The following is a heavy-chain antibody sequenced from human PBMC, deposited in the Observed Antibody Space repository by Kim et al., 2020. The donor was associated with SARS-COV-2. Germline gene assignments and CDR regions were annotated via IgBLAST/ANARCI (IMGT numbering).Heavy chain of an antibody. CDR3: ARDGLVTTVTTVDY. Sequence: GGSLRLSCAASGFTFSSYSMNWVRQAPGKGLEWVSSISSSSSYIYYADSVKGRFTISRDNAKNSLYLQMNSLRAEDTAVYYCARDGLVTTVTTVDYWGQGTLVSVAS. CDR2: ISSSSSYI. V-gene: IGHV3-21*01. CDR1: GFTFSSYS. D-gene: IGHD4-17*01. J-gene: IGHJ4*02.